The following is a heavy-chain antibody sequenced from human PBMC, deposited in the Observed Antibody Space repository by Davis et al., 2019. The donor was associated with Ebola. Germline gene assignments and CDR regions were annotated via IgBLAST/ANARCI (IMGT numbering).Heavy chain of an antibody. CDR1: GDSVSSNSAA. V-gene: IGHV6-1*01. CDR3: ARAPGFWSGYYNQRSYYYGMDV. CDR2: TYYRSKWYN. J-gene: IGHJ6*02. Sequence: SQTLSLTCAISGDSVSSNSAAWNWIRQSPSRGLEWLGRTYYRSKWYNDYAVSVKSRITINPDTSKNQFSLQLNSVTPEDTAVYYCARAPGFWSGYYNQRSYYYGMDVWGQGTTVTVSS. D-gene: IGHD3-3*01.